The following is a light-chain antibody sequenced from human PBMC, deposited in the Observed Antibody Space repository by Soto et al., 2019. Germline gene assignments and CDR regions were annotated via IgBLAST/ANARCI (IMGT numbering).Light chain of an antibody. V-gene: IGKV1-27*01. J-gene: IGKJ1*01. CDR3: QKYDGVPWT. CDR2: AAS. CDR1: QGIKNY. Sequence: DIQMTQSPSSLSASVGDRVTITCRASQGIKNYLAWYQHKSGKVPQLLIFAASTLQSGVPSRFSGSGSGKDFTLTINSLQPEDVATYYCQKYDGVPWTFGQGTKVEIK.